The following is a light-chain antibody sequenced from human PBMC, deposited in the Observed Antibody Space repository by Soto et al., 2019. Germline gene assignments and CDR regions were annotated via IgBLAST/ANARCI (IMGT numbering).Light chain of an antibody. CDR3: SSYTSRNTRV. V-gene: IGLV2-14*01. J-gene: IGLJ1*01. CDR2: EVS. Sequence: QSALTQPASVSGSPGQSIAISCTGTSSDVGGYNYVSWYQQHPGKAPKLMIFEVSNRPSGVSNRFSGSKSGNTASLTISGLQAEDEAAYYCSSYTSRNTRVFGTGTKVTVL. CDR1: SSDVGGYNY.